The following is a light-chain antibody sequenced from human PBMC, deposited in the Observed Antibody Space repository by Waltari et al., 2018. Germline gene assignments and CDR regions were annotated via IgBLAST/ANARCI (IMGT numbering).Light chain of an antibody. CDR1: QDINNY. CDR3: QQFHSLLT. J-gene: IGKJ4*01. CDR2: DAS. V-gene: IGKV1-33*01. Sequence: DIQMTQSPSSLSASVGDSVTITCQASQDINNYLNWYQQNPGKAPKLLIYDASNLETGVPSRFSGSGSGTTFTFTISSLQPEDIATYYCQQFHSLLTFGGGTKVEIK.